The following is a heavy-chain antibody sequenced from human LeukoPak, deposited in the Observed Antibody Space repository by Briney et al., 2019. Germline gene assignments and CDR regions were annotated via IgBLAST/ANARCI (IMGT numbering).Heavy chain of an antibody. CDR2: ISGNGGST. V-gene: IGHV3-23*01. Sequence: GGSLRLSCAASGFTVSSNYMSWVRQAPGKGLEWVSSISGNGGSTYYADSVEGRFTISRDNSKNTLYMQMNSLRAEDTAVYYCAKARPLSSPDYWGQGTLVTVSS. D-gene: IGHD6-13*01. CDR1: GFTVSSNY. J-gene: IGHJ4*02. CDR3: AKARPLSSPDY.